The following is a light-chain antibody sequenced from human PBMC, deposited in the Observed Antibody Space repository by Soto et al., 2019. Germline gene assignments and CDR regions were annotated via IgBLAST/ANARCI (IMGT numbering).Light chain of an antibody. J-gene: IGKJ1*01. V-gene: IGKV4-1*01. CDR3: QQYYSTSQT. CDR1: QSVLYSSNNKNY. CDR2: WAS. Sequence: DIVMTQSPDSLAVSLGERATINCKSSQSVLYSSNNKNYLAWYQQKPGQPPKLLIYWASTRESGVPDRFSGSGSGTEFTLTIRSLQAEDVAVYYCQQYYSTSQTFGQGTKVEIK.